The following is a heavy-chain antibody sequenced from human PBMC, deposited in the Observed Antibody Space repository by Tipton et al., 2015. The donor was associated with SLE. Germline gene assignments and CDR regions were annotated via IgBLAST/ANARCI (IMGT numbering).Heavy chain of an antibody. CDR2: INHSGNT. CDR3: ARGLRGSSPFDY. D-gene: IGHD6-13*01. V-gene: IGHV4-34*01. J-gene: IGHJ4*02. CDR1: GGSFSGYY. Sequence: TLSLTCAVYGGSFSGYYWSWIRQPPGKGLEWIGEINHSGNTNYNPSLKSRVTISVDTSKNQFSLKLSSVTAADTAVYYCARGLRGSSPFDYWGQGTLVTVSS.